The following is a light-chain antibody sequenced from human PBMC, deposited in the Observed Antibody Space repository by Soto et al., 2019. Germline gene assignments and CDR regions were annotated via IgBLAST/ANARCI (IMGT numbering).Light chain of an antibody. CDR2: DAS. Sequence: EIVLTQSPATLSLSPGERATLSCLASQSVSSYLAWYQQKPGQAPRLLIYDASNRATGIPARFSGSGSGTDFTLTISSLEPEDFAVYYCQQRSNWPLCFGGGTKVDIK. V-gene: IGKV3-11*01. CDR1: QSVSSY. J-gene: IGKJ4*01. CDR3: QQRSNWPLC.